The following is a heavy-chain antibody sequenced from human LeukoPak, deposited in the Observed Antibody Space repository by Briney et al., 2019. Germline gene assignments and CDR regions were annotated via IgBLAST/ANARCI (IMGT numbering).Heavy chain of an antibody. Sequence: SETLSLTCTVSGGSISSSSYYWGWIRQPPGKGLEWIGYIYYSGSTNYNPSLKSRVTISVDTSKNQFSLKLSSVTAADTAVYYCARQGYSSSWRLFDYWGQGTLVTVSS. V-gene: IGHV4-61*05. J-gene: IGHJ4*02. CDR3: ARQGYSSSWRLFDY. D-gene: IGHD6-13*01. CDR2: IYYSGST. CDR1: GGSISSSSYY.